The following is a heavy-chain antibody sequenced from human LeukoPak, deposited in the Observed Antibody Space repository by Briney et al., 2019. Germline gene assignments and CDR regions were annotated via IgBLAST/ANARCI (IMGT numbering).Heavy chain of an antibody. Sequence: GGSLRLSCAASGLNFNDNDMDWVRQAPGKGLEWVAVIWDDGSNKYYAESVKGRFTISRDISKNMLYLQMNSLRVEDTAVCYCAKERGGQDWDFDLWGRGTLVTVSS. V-gene: IGHV3-33*06. CDR1: GLNFNDND. CDR3: AKERGGQDWDFDL. CDR2: IWDDGSNK. J-gene: IGHJ2*01. D-gene: IGHD3-10*01.